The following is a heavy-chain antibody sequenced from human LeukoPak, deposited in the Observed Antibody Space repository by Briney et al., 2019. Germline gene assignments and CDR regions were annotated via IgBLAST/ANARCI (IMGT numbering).Heavy chain of an antibody. J-gene: IGHJ4*01. CDR2: IYYSGST. CDR1: GGSMTINYYY. CDR3: ARHRDVFDY. D-gene: IGHD2-21*01. V-gene: IGHV4-39*01. Sequence: SETLSLNCTVSGGSMTINYYYWAWIRQAPGKGLERIGNIYYSGSTNYNPSLKSRLTMSVDTSKNQFSVKLTSVTAADTAVYYCARHRDVFDYWGHGTLVSVSS.